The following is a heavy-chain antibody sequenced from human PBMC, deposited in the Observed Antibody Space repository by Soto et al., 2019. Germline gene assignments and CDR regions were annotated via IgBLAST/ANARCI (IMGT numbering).Heavy chain of an antibody. CDR2: MYYSGST. Sequence: QLQLQESGPGLVKPSETLSFTCTVSGGSVSINTYSWGWIRQSPVTGLQWIGSMYYSGSTYYNPSLRSRASISVDTSKNQLSLRLTSVTVADTATYYCARHDGTAGWGQGILVTVST. V-gene: IGHV4-39*01. CDR3: ARHDGTAG. CDR1: GGSVSINTYS. D-gene: IGHD6-13*01. J-gene: IGHJ1*01.